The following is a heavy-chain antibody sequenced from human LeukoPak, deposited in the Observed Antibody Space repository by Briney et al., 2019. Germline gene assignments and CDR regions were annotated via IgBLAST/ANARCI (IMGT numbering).Heavy chain of an antibody. CDR3: ARYGSASYYNRYFDY. D-gene: IGHD3-10*01. CDR2: ISSSGSTI. Sequence: LSLTCAVYGGSFSDYYMSWIRQAPGKGLEWVSYISSSGSTIYYADSVKGRFTISRDNAKNSLYLQMNSLRAEDTAVYYCARYGSASYYNRYFDYWGQGTLVTVSS. CDR1: GGSFSDYY. V-gene: IGHV3-11*04. J-gene: IGHJ4*02.